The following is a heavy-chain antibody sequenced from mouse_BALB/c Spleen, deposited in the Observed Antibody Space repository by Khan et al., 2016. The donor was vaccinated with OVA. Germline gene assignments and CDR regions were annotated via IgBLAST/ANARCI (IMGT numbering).Heavy chain of an antibody. CDR1: GYTFTNYW. V-gene: IGHV1-5*01. J-gene: IGHJ2*01. CDR3: TGNGFGSYESWDY. Sequence: VQLQQSGTVLARPGASVKMSCKGSGYTFTNYWMHWVKQRPGQGLEWIGVIYPGNSDTNYNQKFKGKAKLTAATSTSTAYMELNSLTNEDSAVYYSTGNGFGSYESWDYWGQGTTLTVSS. D-gene: IGHD1-1*02. CDR2: IYPGNSDT.